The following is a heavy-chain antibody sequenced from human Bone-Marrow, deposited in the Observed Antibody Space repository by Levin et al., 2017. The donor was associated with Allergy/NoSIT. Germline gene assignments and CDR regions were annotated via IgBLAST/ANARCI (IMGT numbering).Heavy chain of an antibody. CDR1: GFTFDDYA. CDR3: AKDMRGQWLVLDS. V-gene: IGHV3-9*01. Sequence: SLKISCAASGFTFDDYAMHWVRQAPGKGLEWVSGISWNSGRIGYADSVKGRFTVSRDNGNHSLYLEMNSLRGEDTAFYYCAKDMRGQWLVLDSWGQGTLVTVSS. D-gene: IGHD6-19*01. CDR2: ISWNSGRI. J-gene: IGHJ4*02.